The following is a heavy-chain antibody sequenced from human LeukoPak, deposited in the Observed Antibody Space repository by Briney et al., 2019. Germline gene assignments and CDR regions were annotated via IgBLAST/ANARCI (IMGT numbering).Heavy chain of an antibody. V-gene: IGHV3-21*01. J-gene: IGHJ5*02. Sequence: GGSLRLSCAASGFTFSDYSMNWVRQAPGKGLEWVSSVDISGSYICNADSVKGRFTISRDNAKNSLYLQMNSLRAEDTAVYYCARDKIPSAGTPRGFDPWGQGTLVTVSS. CDR2: VDISGSYI. CDR3: ARDKIPSAGTPRGFDP. CDR1: GFTFSDYS. D-gene: IGHD6-13*01.